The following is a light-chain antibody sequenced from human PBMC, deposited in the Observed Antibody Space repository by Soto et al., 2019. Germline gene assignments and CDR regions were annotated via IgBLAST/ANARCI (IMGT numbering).Light chain of an antibody. J-gene: IGKJ4*01. CDR2: AAS. CDR1: QGISSY. V-gene: IGKV1-9*01. Sequence: IRLTQSPCVLSASVGDSDHITCLASQGISSYLAWYQQKSGKAPKLLIYAASTLQSGVPSRFSGSGSGTEFTLTISSLQPEDFATYYCQQVNTYPHTFGGGTKVDI. CDR3: QQVNTYPHT.